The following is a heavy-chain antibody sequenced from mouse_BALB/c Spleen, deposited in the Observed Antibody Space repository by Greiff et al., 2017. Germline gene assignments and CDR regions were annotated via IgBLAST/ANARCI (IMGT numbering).Heavy chain of an antibody. CDR3: ARRNYRYGGYAMDY. Sequence: QVQLQQSGAELARPGASVKLSCKASGYTFTSYWMQWVKQRPGQGLEWIGAIYPGDGDTRYTQKFKGKATLTADKSSSTAYMQLSSLASEDSAVYYCARRNYRYGGYAMDYWGQGTSVTVSS. CDR1: GYTFTSYW. D-gene: IGHD2-14*01. J-gene: IGHJ4*01. V-gene: IGHV1-87*01. CDR2: IYPGDGDT.